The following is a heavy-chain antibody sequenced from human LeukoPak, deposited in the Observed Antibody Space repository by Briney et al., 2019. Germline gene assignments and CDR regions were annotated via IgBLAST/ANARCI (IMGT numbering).Heavy chain of an antibody. D-gene: IGHD3-10*02. J-gene: IGHJ6*04. CDR1: GFIFSDSY. V-gene: IGHV3-11*04. Sequence: PGGSLRLSCAASGFIFSDSYMSLIRQAPGKGLQWVSYTSGSGTTIYYADSVKGRFTISRDNAKNSLYLQMNGLRAEDTAVYYCAELGITMIGGVWGKGTTVTISS. CDR3: AELGITMIGGV. CDR2: TSGSGTTI.